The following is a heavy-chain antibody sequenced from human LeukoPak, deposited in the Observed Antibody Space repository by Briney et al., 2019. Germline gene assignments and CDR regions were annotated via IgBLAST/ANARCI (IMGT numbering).Heavy chain of an antibody. Sequence: PGGSLRLSCVASGFTFDDSAMHWVRQLPGKGLEWVSLISGDGDTTYYEDSVKGRFTISRDNRKNSLYLEMNSLRTEDTALYYCVLGSSDYYYYAMDVWGQGTTVTVSS. D-gene: IGHD6-6*01. CDR3: VLGSSDYYYYAMDV. J-gene: IGHJ6*02. V-gene: IGHV3-43*02. CDR1: GFTFDDSA. CDR2: ISGDGDTT.